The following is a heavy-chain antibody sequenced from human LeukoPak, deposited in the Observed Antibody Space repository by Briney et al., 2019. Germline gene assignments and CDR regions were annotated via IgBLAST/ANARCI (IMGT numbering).Heavy chain of an antibody. CDR3: TTDQDPYYDFRSGYYTGSH. J-gene: IGHJ4*02. D-gene: IGHD3-3*01. CDR1: GFTFSNAW. V-gene: IGHV3-15*01. CDR2: IKSKTDGGTT. Sequence: SGGSLRLSCAASGFTFSNAWMSWVRLAPGKGLEWVGRIKSKTDGGTTDYAAPVKGRFTISRDDSKNTLYLQMNSLKTEDTAVYYCTTDQDPYYDFRSGYYTGSHWGQGTLVTVSS.